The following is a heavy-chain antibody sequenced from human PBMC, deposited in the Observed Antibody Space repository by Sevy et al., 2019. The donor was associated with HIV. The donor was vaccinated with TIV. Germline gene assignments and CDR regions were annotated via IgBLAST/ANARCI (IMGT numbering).Heavy chain of an antibody. J-gene: IGHJ4*02. Sequence: ASVKVSCKVSGYTLTKLDMHWVRQAPGKGLEWMGGFDPEDGDTFYAQKFQGRVTMTEDTSTDTAYMELSSLRSEDTAVYYCTTNGDYPNFIGSSSGDYWGQGTLVTVSS. CDR2: FDPEDGDT. D-gene: IGHD3-16*01. V-gene: IGHV1-24*01. CDR1: GYTLTKLD. CDR3: TTNGDYPNFIGSSSGDY.